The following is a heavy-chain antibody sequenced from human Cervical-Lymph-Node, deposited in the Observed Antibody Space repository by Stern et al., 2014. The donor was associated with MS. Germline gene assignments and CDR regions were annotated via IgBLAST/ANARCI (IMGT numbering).Heavy chain of an antibody. CDR3: ARGKWLLPFYGLDV. V-gene: IGHV1-8*01. CDR1: GYIFSNYD. D-gene: IGHD3-22*01. Sequence: VQLVESGAEVKKPGASVKVSCKASGYIFSNYDFNWVRKAPGQGLEWMGWMNPISGNTGYAQKFQGRVTMTMNSSISTAYMELSILGSEDTAVYYCARGKWLLPFYGLDVWGQGTTVTVAS. CDR2: MNPISGNT. J-gene: IGHJ6*02.